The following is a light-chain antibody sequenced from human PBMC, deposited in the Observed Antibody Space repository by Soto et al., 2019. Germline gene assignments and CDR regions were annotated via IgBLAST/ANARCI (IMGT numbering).Light chain of an antibody. CDR1: QSISSW. CDR3: QQYNSYSVT. V-gene: IGKV1-5*01. J-gene: IGKJ1*01. Sequence: DIQMTQSPSTLSASAGDRVTITCRASQSISSWLAWYQQKPGKAPKLLIYDASSLESGVPSRISGSGSGTEFTLTTSSLQPDDFATYYCQQYNSYSVTFGQGTKVDIK. CDR2: DAS.